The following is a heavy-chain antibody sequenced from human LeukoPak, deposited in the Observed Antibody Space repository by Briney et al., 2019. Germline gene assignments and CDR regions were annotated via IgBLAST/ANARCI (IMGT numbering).Heavy chain of an antibody. D-gene: IGHD3-22*01. J-gene: IGHJ4*02. CDR2: IYGGGST. CDR1: GFTVSSNY. V-gene: IGHV3-53*01. Sequence: GGSLRLSCAASGFTVSSNYMSWVRQAPGKGLEWVSVIYGGGSTYYADSVKGRFTISRDNSKNTLYLQMNSLRGEDTAVYYCARTYYYDSSGYYLYYFDYWGQGTLVTVSS. CDR3: ARTYYYDSSGYYLYYFDY.